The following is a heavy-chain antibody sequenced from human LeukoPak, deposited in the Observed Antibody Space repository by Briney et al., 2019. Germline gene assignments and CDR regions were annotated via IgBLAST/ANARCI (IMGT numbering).Heavy chain of an antibody. J-gene: IGHJ4*02. CDR1: GLVVSSYS. D-gene: IGHD3-10*01. V-gene: IGHV3-66*01. Sequence: PGGSLRLSCAASGLVVSSYSMSWVRQAPGKGLEWVSVIYSGGSTYYADSVKGRFTISRDSSNNTLSLQMNSLRAEDTAVYYCASPLWDYWGQGILVTVSS. CDR2: IYSGGST. CDR3: ASPLWDY.